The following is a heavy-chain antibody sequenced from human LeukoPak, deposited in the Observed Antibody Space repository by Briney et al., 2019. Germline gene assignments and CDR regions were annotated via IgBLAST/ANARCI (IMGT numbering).Heavy chain of an antibody. V-gene: IGHV4-4*02. Sequence: PSETLSLTCAVSDGSISSSIWWSWVRQPPGKGLECIGEIYHSGSTNYNPSLKSRVTISVDKSKNQFSLKLSSVTAADTAVYYCARGGTTVAGTFWFDPWGQGTLVTVSS. D-gene: IGHD6-19*01. CDR3: ARGGTTVAGTFWFDP. J-gene: IGHJ5*02. CDR1: DGSISSSIW. CDR2: IYHSGST.